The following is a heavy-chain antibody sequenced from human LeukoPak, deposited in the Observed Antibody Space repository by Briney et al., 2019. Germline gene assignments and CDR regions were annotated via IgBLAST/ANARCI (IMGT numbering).Heavy chain of an antibody. J-gene: IGHJ4*02. CDR3: ARSPPTGGLRY. CDR1: GGSFSGYY. V-gene: IGHV4-34*01. D-gene: IGHD4-11*01. Sequence: SETLSLTCAVYGGSFSGYYWSWIRQPPGKGLEWIGEINHSGSTNYNPSLKSRVTISVDTSKNQFSLKLSSVTAADTAVYYCARSPPTGGLRYWGQGTLVTVSS. CDR2: INHSGST.